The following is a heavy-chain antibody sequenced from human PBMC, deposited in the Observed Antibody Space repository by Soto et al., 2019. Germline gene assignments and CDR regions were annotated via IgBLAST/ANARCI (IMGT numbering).Heavy chain of an antibody. CDR3: VKGGSGSYYTWFDP. V-gene: IGHV3-64D*06. CDR1: GFTFSSYA. D-gene: IGHD3-10*01. CDR2: ISSNGVST. Sequence: PGGSLRLSCSASGFTFSSYAMHWVRQAPGKGLVYVSAISSNGVSTYYADSVKGRFTISRDNSKNTLYLQMSSLRAEDTSVYYCVKGGSGSYYTWFDPWGQGTLVTVSS. J-gene: IGHJ5*02.